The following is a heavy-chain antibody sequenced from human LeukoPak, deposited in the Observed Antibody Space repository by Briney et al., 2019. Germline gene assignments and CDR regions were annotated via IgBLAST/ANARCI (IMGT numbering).Heavy chain of an antibody. D-gene: IGHD4-23*01. J-gene: IGHJ3*02. Sequence: SVKVSCKASGGTFSSYAISWVRQAPGQGLEWMGGIIPIFGTANYAQKFQGRVTITADESTSTAYMELSSLRSEDTAVYYCARVVGPYGGNSLGLIDIWGQGTMVTVSS. CDR3: ARVVGPYGGNSLGLIDI. CDR1: GGTFSSYA. V-gene: IGHV1-69*13. CDR2: IIPIFGTA.